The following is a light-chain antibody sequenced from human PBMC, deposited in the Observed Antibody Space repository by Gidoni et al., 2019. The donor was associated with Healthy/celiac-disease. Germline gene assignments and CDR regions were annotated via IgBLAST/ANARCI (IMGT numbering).Light chain of an antibody. J-gene: IGKJ5*01. CDR2: AAS. V-gene: IGKV1-39*01. CDR1: QSISSY. Sequence: DIQITQSPSSLSASVGDRVTITCRASQSISSYLNWYQQKPRKAPKLLIYAASSLQSGVPSRLSGSVSGTDFTLTISSLQPEDFATYYCQQSYSTPRTFGQGTRLEIK. CDR3: QQSYSTPRT.